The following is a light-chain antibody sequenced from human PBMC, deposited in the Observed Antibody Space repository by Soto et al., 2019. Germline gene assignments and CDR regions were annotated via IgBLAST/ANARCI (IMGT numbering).Light chain of an antibody. CDR2: EVT. CDR1: SSDVGGYNY. Sequence: QSVLTQPTSMSGSPGQSITISCTGTSSDVGGYNYVSWYQHHPGKAPKLMIYEVTNRPSGVSNRFSGSKSGNTASLTISGLQADDEADYYCSSYATSSTPLVVFGGGTKLTVL. CDR3: SSYATSSTPLVV. J-gene: IGLJ2*01. V-gene: IGLV2-14*01.